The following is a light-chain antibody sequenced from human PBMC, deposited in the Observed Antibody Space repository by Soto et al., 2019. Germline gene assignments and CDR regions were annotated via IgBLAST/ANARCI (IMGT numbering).Light chain of an antibody. CDR2: DAS. CDR1: QIISSW. V-gene: IGKV1-5*01. Sequence: DIQMTQSPSTLSASVGDRVTITCRASQIISSWLAWYQQKPGKAPKLLIYDASSLESGVPSRFSGSGSGTEFTLSITSLQPDDFATYYCQQYKNYSYSFGQGTKLEIK. J-gene: IGKJ2*03. CDR3: QQYKNYSYS.